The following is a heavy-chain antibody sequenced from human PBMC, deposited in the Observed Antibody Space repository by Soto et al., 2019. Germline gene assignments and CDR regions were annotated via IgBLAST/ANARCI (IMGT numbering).Heavy chain of an antibody. CDR1: GFTFSDFG. D-gene: IGHD3-10*01. CDR3: AKAPFRRPYYFYGMDV. V-gene: IGHV3-30*18. J-gene: IGHJ6*04. Sequence: QVRLVESGGGVVQPGGSLRLSCVASGFTFSDFGMHWVRQGPGKGLEWLAVISEDAETDFHADSVKGRFTVSRDNFKETLYLQMNSLTTDDSGVSFCAKAPFRRPYYFYGMDVWGKWTTVIVSS. CDR2: ISEDAETD.